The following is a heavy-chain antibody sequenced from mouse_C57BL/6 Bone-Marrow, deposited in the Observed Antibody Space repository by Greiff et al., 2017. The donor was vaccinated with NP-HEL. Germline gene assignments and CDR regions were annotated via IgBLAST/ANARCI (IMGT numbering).Heavy chain of an antibody. J-gene: IGHJ3*01. D-gene: IGHD3-2*02. Sequence: QVQLQQPGAELVMPGASVKLSCKASGYTFTSYWMHWVKQRPGQGLEWIGEIDPSDSYTNYNQKFKGKSTLTVDKYSSTAYMQLSRLTSEYSAVYYVARDSSGPFAYWGQGTLVTVSA. V-gene: IGHV1-69*01. CDR2: IDPSDSYT. CDR1: GYTFTSYW. CDR3: ARDSSGPFAY.